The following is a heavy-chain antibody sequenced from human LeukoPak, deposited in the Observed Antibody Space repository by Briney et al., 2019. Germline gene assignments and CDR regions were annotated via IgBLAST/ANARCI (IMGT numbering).Heavy chain of an antibody. J-gene: IGHJ4*02. CDR2: ISSSSSTI. V-gene: IGHV3-48*01. D-gene: IGHD3-22*01. CDR1: GFTFSSYS. Sequence: GGSLRLSCAVSGFTFSSYSMNWVRQAPGKGLEWVSYISSSSSTIYYADSVKGRFTISRDNAKNTLYLQMNSLRAEDTAVYYCARGGWYYDSSGYYYWGQGTLVTVSS. CDR3: ARGGWYYDSSGYYY.